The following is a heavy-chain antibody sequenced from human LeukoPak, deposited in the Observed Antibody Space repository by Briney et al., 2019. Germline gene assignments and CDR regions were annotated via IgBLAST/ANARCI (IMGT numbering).Heavy chain of an antibody. CDR2: ISDDGTRK. CDR1: GFTSRYHG. D-gene: IGHD3-9*01. Sequence: PGRSLRLSCAASGFTSRYHGMYWVRQAPGKGLEWVTYISDDGTRKYYADSVQGRFSVSRDSSKNTVDLQMNSLRVEDTAVYICARDFTGKYCIDYWGQGTLSPFPQ. V-gene: IGHV3-30*03. J-gene: IGHJ4*02. CDR3: ARDFTGKYCIDY.